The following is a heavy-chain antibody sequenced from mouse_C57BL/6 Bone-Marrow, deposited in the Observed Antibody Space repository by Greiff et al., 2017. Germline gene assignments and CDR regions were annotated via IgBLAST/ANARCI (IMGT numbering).Heavy chain of an antibody. CDR1: GFTFSSYA. CDR3: TRAPNWYFDV. J-gene: IGHJ1*03. V-gene: IGHV5-9-1*02. CDR2: ISSGGDYI. Sequence: DVMLVESGEGLVKPGGSLKLSCAASGFTFSSYAMSWVRQTPEKRLEWVAYISSGGDYIYYADTLKGRFTISRDNARNTLYLQMSSLKSEDTAMYYCTRAPNWYFDVWGTGTTVTVSS.